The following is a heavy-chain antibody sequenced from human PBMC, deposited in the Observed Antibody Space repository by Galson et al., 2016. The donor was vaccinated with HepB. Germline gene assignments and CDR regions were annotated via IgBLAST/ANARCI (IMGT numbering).Heavy chain of an antibody. D-gene: IGHD2/OR15-2a*01. CDR2: ISWNGGSV. CDR1: GFTFDDYA. Sequence: SLRLSCAASGFTFDDYAMHWVRQAPGKGLEWVSGISWNGGSVGYADSVKGRFTISRDNAKRSLYLQMNSLRAEDTAFYFCVKDWNIANHPGFYYFHCWGQGTLVTVSS. CDR3: VKDWNIANHPGFYYFHC. J-gene: IGHJ4*02. V-gene: IGHV3-9*01.